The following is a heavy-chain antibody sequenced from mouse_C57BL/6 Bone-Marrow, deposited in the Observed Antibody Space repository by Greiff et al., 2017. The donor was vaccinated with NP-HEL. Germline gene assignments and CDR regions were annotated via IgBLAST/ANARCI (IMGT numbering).Heavy chain of an antibody. D-gene: IGHD1-1*01. Sequence: QVQLQQPGAELVKPGASVKLSCKASGYTFTSYWMHWVKQRPGRGLEWIGRIDRNSGGTKYNEKFKSKATLTVDKPSSTAYMQLSSLTSEDSAVYYCARLSYYYGRGYFDVWGTGTTVTVSS. CDR3: ARLSYYYGRGYFDV. V-gene: IGHV1-72*01. J-gene: IGHJ1*03. CDR1: GYTFTSYW. CDR2: IDRNSGGT.